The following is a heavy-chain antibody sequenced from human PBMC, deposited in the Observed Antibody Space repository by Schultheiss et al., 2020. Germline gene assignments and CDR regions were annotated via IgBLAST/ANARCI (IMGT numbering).Heavy chain of an antibody. CDR3: ARVDGYSSGWYAPYYYYYYGMDV. D-gene: IGHD6-19*01. J-gene: IGHJ6*04. CDR1: GGSISSGGYY. V-gene: IGHV4-39*01. Sequence: SETPSLTCTVSGGSISSGGYYWSWIRQHPGKGLEWIGSIYYSGSTYYNPSLKSRVTISVDTSKNQFSLKLSSVTAADTAVYYCARVDGYSSGWYAPYYYYYYGMDVWGKGTTVTVSS. CDR2: IYYSGST.